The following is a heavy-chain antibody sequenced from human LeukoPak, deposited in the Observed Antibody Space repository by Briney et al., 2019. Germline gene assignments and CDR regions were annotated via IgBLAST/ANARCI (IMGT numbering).Heavy chain of an antibody. V-gene: IGHV3-7*03. CDR2: VNRDGSET. Sequence: GGSLRLSCAASGFALSSHWMTWVRQVPGRGPEWVANVNRDGSETYYLDSVKDRFTISKDNAKNSLYLQMNSLRAEDTALYHCARNNGMDVWGQGTTVIVSS. J-gene: IGHJ6*02. CDR3: ARNNGMDV. CDR1: GFALSSHW.